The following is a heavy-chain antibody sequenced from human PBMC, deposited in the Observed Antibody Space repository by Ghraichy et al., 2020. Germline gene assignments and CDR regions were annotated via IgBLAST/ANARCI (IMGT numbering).Heavy chain of an antibody. Sequence: ESLNISCTVAGASISNYYWSWIRQTAGKGLEWIGRIWSSGSSNYSPSLESRVTMSVDPSKNQFSLKLNSVTAADAAVYFCAREGISGRPNVFDIWGQGTMVTVSS. D-gene: IGHD6-6*01. V-gene: IGHV4-4*07. CDR1: GASISNYY. CDR2: IWSSGSS. J-gene: IGHJ3*02. CDR3: AREGISGRPNVFDI.